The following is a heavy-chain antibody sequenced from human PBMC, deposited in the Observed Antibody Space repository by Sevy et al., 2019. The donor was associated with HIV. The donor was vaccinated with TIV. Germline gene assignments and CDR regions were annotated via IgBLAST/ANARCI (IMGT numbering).Heavy chain of an antibody. V-gene: IGHV3-30*18. Sequence: GGSLRLSCAASGFTFSKIGMHWVRQAPGKGLEWVAVISNDGSDKQYADAVKGRFTISRDNSKDTLFLQMNSLRLEDSAVYYCANSRGRFEGSSWLYYYYLMDVWGQGTTVTVSS. J-gene: IGHJ6*02. D-gene: IGHD6-13*01. CDR2: ISNDGSDK. CDR3: ANSRGRFEGSSWLYYYYLMDV. CDR1: GFTFSKIG.